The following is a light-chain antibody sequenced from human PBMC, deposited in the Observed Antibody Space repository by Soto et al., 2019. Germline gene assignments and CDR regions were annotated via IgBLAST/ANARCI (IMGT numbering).Light chain of an antibody. Sequence: DIQMTQSPSTLSASVGDRVTITCRASQSISSWLAWYQQKPGKAPNLLIYKASKLESGVPSRFSGSGSGTEFTLTISSLQPDDFATYYCQQYNYYWTFGQGTTVEIK. CDR2: KAS. CDR1: QSISSW. V-gene: IGKV1-5*03. J-gene: IGKJ1*01. CDR3: QQYNYYWT.